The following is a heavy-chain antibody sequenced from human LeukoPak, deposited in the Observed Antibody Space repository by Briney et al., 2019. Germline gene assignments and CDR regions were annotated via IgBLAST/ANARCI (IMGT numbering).Heavy chain of an antibody. V-gene: IGHV4-34*01. Sequence: SETLSLTCAVYGGSFSGYYWSWIRQPPGKGLEWIGEINHSGSTNYNPPLKSRVTISVDTSKNQFSLKLSSVTAADTAVYYCARVIVVVPAARGIDPWGQGTLVTVSS. CDR1: GGSFSGYY. J-gene: IGHJ5*02. CDR3: ARVIVVVPAARGIDP. CDR2: INHSGST. D-gene: IGHD2-2*01.